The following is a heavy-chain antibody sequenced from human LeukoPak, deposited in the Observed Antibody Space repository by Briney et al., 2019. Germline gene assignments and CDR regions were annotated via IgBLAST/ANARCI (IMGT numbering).Heavy chain of an antibody. CDR1: GGSISSYY. CDR3: AREDGYNSPYYFDY. Sequence: PSETLSLTCTVSGGSISSYYWSWIRQPPGKGLEWIGFIFYSGSTNYNPSVKSRGTISVDTSKNQFSLKLRSVTAADTAVYYCAREDGYNSPYYFDYWGQGTLVTVSS. V-gene: IGHV4-59*01. J-gene: IGHJ4*02. CDR2: IFYSGST. D-gene: IGHD5-24*01.